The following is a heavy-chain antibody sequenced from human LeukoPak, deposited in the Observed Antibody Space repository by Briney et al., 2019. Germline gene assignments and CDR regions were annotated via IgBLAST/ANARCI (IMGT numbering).Heavy chain of an antibody. CDR2: INPNSGGT. CDR1: GYTFTGYY. V-gene: IGHV1-2*02. J-gene: IGHJ6*03. CDR3: ARDLWSRQWLVRTHYYYYMDV. D-gene: IGHD6-19*01. Sequence: ASVKVSCKASGYTFTGYYMHWVRQAPGQGLEWMGWINPNSGGTNYAQKFQGRVTMTRDTSISTAYMELSRLRSDDTAVYYCARDLWSRQWLVRTHYYYYMDVWGKGTTVTVSS.